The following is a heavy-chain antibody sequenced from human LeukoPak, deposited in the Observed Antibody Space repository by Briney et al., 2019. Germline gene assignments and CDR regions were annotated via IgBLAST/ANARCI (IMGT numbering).Heavy chain of an antibody. CDR3: ARDMSSSSFDYYYYMDV. Sequence: GASVKVSCKASGYTFTSYYMHWVRQAPGQGLEWMGIINPSGGSTSYAQKFQGRVTMTRDTSTSTVYMVLSGLRTEETAVYYCARDMSSSSFDYYYYMDVWGKGTTVTVSS. CDR1: GYTFTSYY. D-gene: IGHD6-6*01. CDR2: INPSGGST. V-gene: IGHV1-46*01. J-gene: IGHJ6*03.